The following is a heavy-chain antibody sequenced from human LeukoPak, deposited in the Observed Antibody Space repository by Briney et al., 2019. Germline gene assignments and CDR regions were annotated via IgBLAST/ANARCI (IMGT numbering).Heavy chain of an antibody. CDR3: ARTTEAHSWRTRYYDYYMDV. Sequence: PSETLSLTCTVPGGSISSYYWSWIRQPAGKGLEWIGRIYTSGSTNYNPSLKSRVTISVDTSKNQFSLKLSSVTAADTAVYYCARTTEAHSWRTRYYDYYMDVWGKGTTVTVSS. CDR1: GGSISSYY. V-gene: IGHV4-4*07. D-gene: IGHD6-13*01. CDR2: IYTSGST. J-gene: IGHJ6*03.